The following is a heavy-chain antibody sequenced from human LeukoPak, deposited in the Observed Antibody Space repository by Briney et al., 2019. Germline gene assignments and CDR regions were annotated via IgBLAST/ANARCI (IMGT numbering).Heavy chain of an antibody. CDR1: GFPFSSHV. Sequence: GGSLRLSCAASGFPFSSHVLSWVRQAPGKGLEWIAYINHNGEAIYYPDFVEGRFIISRDNAKNSLFLQTNDLRDEDTAVYYCARDYDWAFDFWGQGTRVTVSS. D-gene: IGHD3-9*01. CDR2: INHNGEAI. CDR3: ARDYDWAFDF. J-gene: IGHJ4*02. V-gene: IGHV3-48*02.